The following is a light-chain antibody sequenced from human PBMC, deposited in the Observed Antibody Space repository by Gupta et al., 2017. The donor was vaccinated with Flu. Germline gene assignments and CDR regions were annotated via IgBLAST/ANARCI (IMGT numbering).Light chain of an antibody. Sequence: VLTQAPSASGTPGQRVTISCSGSSSNIGSNAVHWYQHFPGTAPKLLIYGNSQRPSGVPDRFSGSKSGTAASLAISGLQSDDEADYYCAAWDDGLKGVVFGGGTKLTV. V-gene: IGLV1-44*01. CDR3: AAWDDGLKGVV. CDR2: GNS. CDR1: SSNIGSNA. J-gene: IGLJ2*01.